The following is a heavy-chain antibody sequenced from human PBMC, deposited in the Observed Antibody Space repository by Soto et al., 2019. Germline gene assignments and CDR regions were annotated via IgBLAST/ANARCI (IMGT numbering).Heavy chain of an antibody. J-gene: IGHJ5*02. CDR1: GFTFSSYS. Sequence: EVLLVESGGGLVKPGGSLRLSCAASGFTFSSYSMNWVRQAPGKGLEWVSSISSSSSFIYYADSLKGRFTISRDNAKNSLYLQMNSLRAEDTAVYYFARDLHDYVSFRFDPWGQGTLVTVSS. D-gene: IGHD3-16*01. CDR2: ISSSSSFI. V-gene: IGHV3-21*01. CDR3: ARDLHDYVSFRFDP.